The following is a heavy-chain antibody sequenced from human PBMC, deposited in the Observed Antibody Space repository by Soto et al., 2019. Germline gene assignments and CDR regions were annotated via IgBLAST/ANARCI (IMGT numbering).Heavy chain of an antibody. V-gene: IGHV4-34*01. CDR1: GGTFSGYY. CDR2: INHSGST. D-gene: IGHD3-3*01. J-gene: IGHJ5*02. Sequence: LSLTCAVYGGTFSGYYWSWIRQPLGKGLEWIGEINHSGSTNYNPSLKSRVTISVDTSKNQFSLKLSSVTAADTAVYYCARLGITIFGVVSRWFDPWGQGTLVTVSS. CDR3: ARLGITIFGVVSRWFDP.